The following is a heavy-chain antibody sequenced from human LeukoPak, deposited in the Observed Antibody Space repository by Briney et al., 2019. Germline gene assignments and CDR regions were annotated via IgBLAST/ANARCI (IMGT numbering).Heavy chain of an antibody. J-gene: IGHJ3*02. D-gene: IGHD3-3*02. CDR1: GFTFSNAW. CDR3: AREISRTGAFDI. CDR2: IYSGGST. Sequence: PGGPLRLSCAASGFTFSNAWMSWVRQAPGKGLEWVSVIYSGGSTYYADSVKGRFTISRDNSKNTLYLQMNSLRAEDTAVYYCAREISRTGAFDIWGQGTMVTVSS. V-gene: IGHV3-66*02.